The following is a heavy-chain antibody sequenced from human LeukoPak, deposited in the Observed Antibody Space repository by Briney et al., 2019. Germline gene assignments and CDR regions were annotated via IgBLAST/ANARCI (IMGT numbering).Heavy chain of an antibody. D-gene: IGHD2-8*01. CDR3: ARGRRNIVLMVYTGWFDP. CDR2: ITHSGST. J-gene: IGHJ5*02. Sequence: SETLSLTCAVYGGSSSGYYWGWIREPPGKGLEWSGEITHSGSTNYNPSLKSRVTISVDTSTNQISLKLSSVTLGDTAVYYCARGRRNIVLMVYTGWFDPWGQGTLVTVSS. V-gene: IGHV4-34*01. CDR1: GGSSSGYY.